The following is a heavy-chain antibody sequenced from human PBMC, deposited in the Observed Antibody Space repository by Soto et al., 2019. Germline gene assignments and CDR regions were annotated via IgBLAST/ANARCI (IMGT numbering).Heavy chain of an antibody. D-gene: IGHD3-16*01. J-gene: IGHJ4*02. Sequence: SVKVSCKASGFTFTSSAVQWVRQARGQRLEWIGWIVVGSGNTNYAQKFQERVTITRDMSTSTAYMELSSLRSEDTAVYYCAAGLGVWGATARSYYFDYWGQGTLVTVSS. CDR2: IVVGSGNT. CDR3: AAGLGVWGATARSYYFDY. CDR1: GFTFTSSA. V-gene: IGHV1-58*01.